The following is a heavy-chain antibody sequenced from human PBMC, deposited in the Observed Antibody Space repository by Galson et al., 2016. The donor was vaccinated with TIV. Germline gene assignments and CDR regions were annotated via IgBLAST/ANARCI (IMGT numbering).Heavy chain of an antibody. Sequence: SVKVSCKASGGTFKIHSITWVRQAPGQGLEWMGGIIPVFGTANYAQSFRGRVTITADESTNTAYLQLSSLRSEDTAVYYCATVITFGGVIVDGRDYGMGVWGQGTTVTVSS. CDR2: IIPVFGTA. CDR3: ATVITFGGVIVDGRDYGMGV. CDR1: GGTFKIHS. J-gene: IGHJ6*02. V-gene: IGHV1-69*13. D-gene: IGHD3-16*02.